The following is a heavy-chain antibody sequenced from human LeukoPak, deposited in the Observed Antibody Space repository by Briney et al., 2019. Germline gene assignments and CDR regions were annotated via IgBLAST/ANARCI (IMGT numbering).Heavy chain of an antibody. V-gene: IGHV1-8*01. J-gene: IGHJ6*02. D-gene: IGHD2-2*01. CDR2: MNPNSGNT. CDR3: ARAPSPASYAMDV. CDR1: GYTFRSFD. Sequence: GASVKVSCEASGYTFRSFDVNWVRQATGQGLEWMGWMNPNSGNTGYAQEFQGRVTMTRNTSINTAYMEVSGLTSEDTAVYYCARAPSPASYAMDVWGQGTTVTVSS.